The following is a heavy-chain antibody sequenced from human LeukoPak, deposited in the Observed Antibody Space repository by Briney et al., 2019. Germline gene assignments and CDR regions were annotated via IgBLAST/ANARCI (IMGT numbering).Heavy chain of an antibody. V-gene: IGHV4-39*01. Sequence: PSETLSLTCTVSGGSISSSSYYWGWIRQPPGKGLEWIGSIYHSGSTYYNPSLKSRVTISVDTSKNQFSLKLSSVTAADTAVYYCARHVYDFWSGYYYYYMDVWGKGTTVTVSS. J-gene: IGHJ6*03. CDR1: GGSISSSSYY. CDR3: ARHVYDFWSGYYYYYMDV. CDR2: IYHSGST. D-gene: IGHD3-3*01.